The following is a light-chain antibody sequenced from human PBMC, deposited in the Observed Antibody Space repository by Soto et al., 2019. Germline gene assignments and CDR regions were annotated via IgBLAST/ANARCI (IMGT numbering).Light chain of an antibody. CDR3: QQYNNWPPKT. CDR1: QSVSSN. Sequence: DIVMTQSPATLSVSPGERATLPCRASQSVSSNLAWYQQKPGQAPRLLIYGAYTRATGIPARFSGSGSGTEFTPTISSLQSEAFAVYYCQQYNNWPPKTFGQGTKVDIK. V-gene: IGKV3-15*01. J-gene: IGKJ1*01. CDR2: GAY.